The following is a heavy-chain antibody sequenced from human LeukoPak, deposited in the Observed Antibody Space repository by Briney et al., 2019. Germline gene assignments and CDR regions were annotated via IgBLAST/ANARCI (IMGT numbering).Heavy chain of an antibody. D-gene: IGHD4-23*01. V-gene: IGHV1-69*01. J-gene: IGHJ4*02. CDR2: IIPIFGTA. CDR1: GGTFSSYA. CDR3: ATPCSNRPRVYFDY. Sequence: GSSVKVSCKASGGTFSSYAISWVRQAPGQGLEWMGGIIPIFGTANYAQKFQGRVTITADESTSTAYMELSSLRSEDTAVYYCATPCSNRPRVYFDYWGQGTLVTVSS.